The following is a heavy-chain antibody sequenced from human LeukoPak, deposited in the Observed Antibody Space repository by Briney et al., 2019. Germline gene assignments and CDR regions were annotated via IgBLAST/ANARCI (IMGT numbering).Heavy chain of an antibody. J-gene: IGHJ4*02. CDR1: GFTFSSAY. D-gene: IGHD3-10*01. Sequence: GGSLRLSCAASGFTFSSAYMIWVRQAPGKGLEWVGRIKSKTDGGAIDYAAPVKGRFTISRDDSKNTLYLQMNSLRAEDTAVYYCARGFRVWGQGTLVTVSS. V-gene: IGHV3-15*07. CDR3: ARGFRV. CDR2: IKSKTDGGAI.